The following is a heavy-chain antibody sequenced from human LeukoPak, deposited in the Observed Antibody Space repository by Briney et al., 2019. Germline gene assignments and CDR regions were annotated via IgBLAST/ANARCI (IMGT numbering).Heavy chain of an antibody. J-gene: IGHJ5*02. CDR3: ARAGGFDP. CDR2: IYHSGST. V-gene: IGHV4-38-2*01. Sequence: SETLSLTCAVSGYSISSGYYWGWIRQPPGKGLEWIGSIYHSGSTYYNPSLKSRVTISVDTSKNQFSLKLSSVTAADTAVYYCARAGGFDPWGQATLVTVSS. CDR1: GYSISSGYY. D-gene: IGHD1-14*01.